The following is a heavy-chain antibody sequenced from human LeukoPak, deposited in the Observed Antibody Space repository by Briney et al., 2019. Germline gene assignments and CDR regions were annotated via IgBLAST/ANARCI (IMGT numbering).Heavy chain of an antibody. D-gene: IGHD5-12*01. Sequence: AGGSLRLSCAASGFTFSNAWMSWVRQAPGKGLEWVGRIKSKTDGGTTDYAAPVKGRFTISRDDSKNTLYLQMNSLKTEDTAVYYCTSSGYSGYDYDYWGQGTLVTVSS. CDR2: IKSKTDGGTT. CDR1: GFTFSNAW. CDR3: TSSGYSGYDYDY. V-gene: IGHV3-15*01. J-gene: IGHJ4*02.